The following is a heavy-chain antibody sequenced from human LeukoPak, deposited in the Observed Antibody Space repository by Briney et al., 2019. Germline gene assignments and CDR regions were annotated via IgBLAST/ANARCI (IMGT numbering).Heavy chain of an antibody. Sequence: PGGSLRLSCAASGFTFSSFWMTWVRQAPGKGLEWVANIKEDGSRKYYVDSVKGRFTISRDNAKNSLFRQTNSLRVDDTAVYYCARDSGWFRFDYWGQGTLVTVSS. CDR3: ARDSGWFRFDY. CDR2: IKEDGSRK. J-gene: IGHJ4*02. CDR1: GFTFSSFW. V-gene: IGHV3-7*03. D-gene: IGHD6-19*01.